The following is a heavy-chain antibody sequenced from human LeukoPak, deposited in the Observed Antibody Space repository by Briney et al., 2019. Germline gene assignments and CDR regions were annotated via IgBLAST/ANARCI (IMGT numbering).Heavy chain of an antibody. Sequence: ASVKVSCKASGYSFTSYYMHWVRQAPGQGLEWMGIINPSGGSTSYAQKFQGRVTMTRDTSTSTVYMELSSLRSEDTAVYYCARDPGNRPWFGELLYDYWGQGTLVTVSS. J-gene: IGHJ4*02. V-gene: IGHV1-46*01. D-gene: IGHD3-10*01. CDR3: ARDPGNRPWFGELLYDY. CDR1: GYSFTSYY. CDR2: INPSGGST.